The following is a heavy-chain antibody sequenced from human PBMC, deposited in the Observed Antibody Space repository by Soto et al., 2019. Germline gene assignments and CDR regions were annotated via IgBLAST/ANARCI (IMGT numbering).Heavy chain of an antibody. D-gene: IGHD5-18*01. J-gene: IGHJ4*02. CDR2: MNPNSGNT. Sequence: QVQLVQSGAEVKKPGASVKVSCKASGYTFTSYDINWVRQATGQGLEWMGWMNPNSGNTGYAQKSQGTANMTRNPSTSTTYQQLSSLISEDTDVYYCARCGTLDTAMDAEYWGQGPLVTVSS. CDR1: GYTFTSYD. V-gene: IGHV1-8*01. CDR3: ARCGTLDTAMDAEY.